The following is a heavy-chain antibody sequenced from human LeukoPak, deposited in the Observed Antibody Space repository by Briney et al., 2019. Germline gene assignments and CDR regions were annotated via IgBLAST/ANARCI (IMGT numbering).Heavy chain of an antibody. J-gene: IGHJ5*02. D-gene: IGHD3-22*01. CDR3: ARYYDSSGWNWFDP. CDR2: INHSGST. Sequence: SETLSLTCTVSGGSISSYYWSWIRQPPGKGLEWLGEINHSGSTNYNPSLKSRVTISVDTSKNQFSLKLSSVTAADTAVYYCARYYDSSGWNWFDPWGQGTLVTVSS. CDR1: GGSISSYY. V-gene: IGHV4-34*01.